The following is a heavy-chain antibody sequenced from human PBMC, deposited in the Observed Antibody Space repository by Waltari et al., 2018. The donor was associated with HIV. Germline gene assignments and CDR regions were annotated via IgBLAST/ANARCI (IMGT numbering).Heavy chain of an antibody. CDR1: DGSFIGYY. D-gene: IGHD6-13*01. CDR3: ARGYAAAAPYFGLDV. CDR2: INHAGAT. V-gene: IGHV4-34*01. Sequence: YDGSFIGYYWTWIRQSPGRGLQWIGEINHAGATNYNPSLRSRLIFSIDTSKKQFYMKLTSVTVADTATYFCARGYAAAAPYFGLDVWGQGTTVTVSS. J-gene: IGHJ6*02.